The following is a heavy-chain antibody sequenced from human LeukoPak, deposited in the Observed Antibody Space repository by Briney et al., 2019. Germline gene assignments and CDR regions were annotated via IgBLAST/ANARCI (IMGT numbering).Heavy chain of an antibody. CDR3: ARENGRTDSSGTTGTTAPNY. Sequence: GGSLRLSCAASGFTFSSYSMNWVRQAPGKGLEWVSSISSSSSYIYYADSVKGRFTISRDNAKNSLYLQMNSLRAEDTAVYYCARENGRTDSSGTTGTTAPNYWGQGTLVTVSS. V-gene: IGHV3-21*01. D-gene: IGHD1-1*01. CDR2: ISSSSSYI. J-gene: IGHJ4*02. CDR1: GFTFSSYS.